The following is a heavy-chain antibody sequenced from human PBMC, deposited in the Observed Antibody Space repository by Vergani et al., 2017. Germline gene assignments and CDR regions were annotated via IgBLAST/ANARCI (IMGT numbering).Heavy chain of an antibody. J-gene: IGHJ6*02. V-gene: IGHV1-18*01. Sequence: QVQLVQSGAEVKKPGASVKVSCKASGYTFTSYGISWVRQAPGQGLEWMGWISAYNGNTNYAQELQGRVTMTTDTSTSTAYMELRSLRSDDTAVYYCARVGYGSGSSYYYYYGMDVWGQGTTVTVSS. CDR1: GYTFTSYG. CDR3: ARVGYGSGSSYYYYYGMDV. CDR2: ISAYNGNT. D-gene: IGHD3-10*01.